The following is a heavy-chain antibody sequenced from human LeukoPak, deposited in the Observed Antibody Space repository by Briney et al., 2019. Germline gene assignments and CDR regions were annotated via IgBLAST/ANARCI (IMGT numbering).Heavy chain of an antibody. D-gene: IGHD3-22*01. CDR2: IYYSGST. J-gene: IGHJ4*02. CDR1: GGSISSSSYY. Sequence: PSETLSLTCTVSGGSISSSSYYWGWIRQPPGKGLEWIGSIYYSGSTYYNPSLKSRVTISVDTSQNQFSLKLSSVTAADTAVYYCARRWRYSSGYPDYWGQGTLVTVSS. V-gene: IGHV4-39*01. CDR3: ARRWRYSSGYPDY.